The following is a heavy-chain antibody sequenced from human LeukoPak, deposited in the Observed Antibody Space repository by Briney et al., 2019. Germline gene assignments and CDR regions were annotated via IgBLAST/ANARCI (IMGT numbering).Heavy chain of an antibody. Sequence: SETLSLTCAVYGGSFSGYYWSWIRQPPGKGLEWIGEINHSGSTNYNPSLKSRVTISVDTSKNQFSLKLSSVTAADTAVYYCARVGGVFLEWLLRGASHYYYMDVWGKGTTVTISS. CDR1: GGSFSGYY. CDR3: ARVGGVFLEWLLRGASHYYYMDV. CDR2: INHSGST. J-gene: IGHJ6*03. D-gene: IGHD3-3*01. V-gene: IGHV4-34*01.